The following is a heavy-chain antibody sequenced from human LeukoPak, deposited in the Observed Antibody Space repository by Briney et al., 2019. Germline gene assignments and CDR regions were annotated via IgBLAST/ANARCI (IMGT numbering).Heavy chain of an antibody. V-gene: IGHV3-48*03. CDR2: MTSSDNTI. D-gene: IGHD6-13*01. CDR3: ATCPPSSWYYRDC. J-gene: IGHJ4*02. CDR1: RFTFTKYE. Sequence: GGSLRLSRAASRFTFTKYEMHGGRQAPRQGLEWLSYMTSSDNTIYYAEYVRGRFSITRDNSKNSLYLQMNSLRAEDTAVYYCATCPPSSWYYRDCWGQGALVTDSS.